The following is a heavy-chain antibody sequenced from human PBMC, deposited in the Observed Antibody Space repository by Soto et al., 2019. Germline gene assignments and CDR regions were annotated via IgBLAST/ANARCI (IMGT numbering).Heavy chain of an antibody. D-gene: IGHD3-22*01. J-gene: IGHJ4*02. Sequence: ESGPTLVNPTQTLILTCTFSGFSLSTSGMCVSWIRQPPGKALEWLALIDWDDDKYYSTSLKTRLTISKDTSKNQVVLTMTNMDPVDTATYYCARIYRDDSSGYYGYFDYWGQGTLVTVSS. CDR1: GFSLSTSGMC. CDR2: IDWDDDK. V-gene: IGHV2-70*01. CDR3: ARIYRDDSSGYYGYFDY.